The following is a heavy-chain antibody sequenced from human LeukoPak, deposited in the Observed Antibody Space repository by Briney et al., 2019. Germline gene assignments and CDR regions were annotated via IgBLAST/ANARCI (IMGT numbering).Heavy chain of an antibody. J-gene: IGHJ4*02. Sequence: SETLSLTCTVSGGSISSSSYNWGWIRQPPGKGLEWIGSFDNSGSTYYNPSLKSRVTISVDTSKDQFSLKLTSVTAADTAVYYCARGRGYLYYWGQGTLVTVSS. CDR3: ARGRGYLYY. V-gene: IGHV4-39*01. CDR2: FDNSGST. D-gene: IGHD6-25*01. CDR1: GGSISSSSYN.